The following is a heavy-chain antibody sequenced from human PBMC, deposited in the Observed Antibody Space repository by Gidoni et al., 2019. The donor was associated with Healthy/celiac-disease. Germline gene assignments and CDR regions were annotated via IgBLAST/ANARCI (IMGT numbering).Heavy chain of an antibody. V-gene: IGHV1-8*01. CDR2: MNPNSGNT. D-gene: IGHD4-17*01. CDR3: ARGRTNNYGDYLGYDY. CDR1: GYTYTSYA. J-gene: IGHJ4*02. Sequence: QVQLVQSGAEVKKPGASVKVSCKASGYTYTSYAINWLRQASGQGLEWMGWMNPNSGNTCYAQKFQGRVTMTRNTSISTAYMELSSLRSEDTAVYYCARGRTNNYGDYLGYDYWGQGTLVTVSS.